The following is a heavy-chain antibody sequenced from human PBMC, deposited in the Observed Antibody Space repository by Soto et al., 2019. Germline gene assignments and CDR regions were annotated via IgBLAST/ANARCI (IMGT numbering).Heavy chain of an antibody. J-gene: IGHJ4*02. D-gene: IGHD6-13*01. V-gene: IGHV1-18*01. CDR3: ERANHQQLDSDY. CDR2: ISAYNGNT. Sequence: ASVKVSCKASGYTFTSYGISWVRQAPGQGLEWMGWISAYNGNTNYAQKLQGRVTMTTDTSTSTAYMELRSLRSDDTAVYYCERANHQQLDSDYWGQGTLVTVSS. CDR1: GYTFTSYG.